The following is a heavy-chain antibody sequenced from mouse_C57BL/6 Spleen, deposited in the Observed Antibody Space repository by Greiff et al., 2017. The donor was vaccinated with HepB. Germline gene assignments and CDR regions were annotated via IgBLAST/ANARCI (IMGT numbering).Heavy chain of an antibody. D-gene: IGHD1-1*01. Sequence: VQLQQSGPELVKPGASVKIPCKASGYTFTDYNMDWVKQSHGKSLEWIGDINPNNGGTIYNQKFKGKATLTVDNSSSTAYMKLRSLTSEDTAVYYCARDGSSREPYFDVWGTGTTVTVSS. CDR2: INPNNGGT. CDR1: GYTFTDYN. J-gene: IGHJ1*03. CDR3: ARDGSSREPYFDV. V-gene: IGHV1-18*01.